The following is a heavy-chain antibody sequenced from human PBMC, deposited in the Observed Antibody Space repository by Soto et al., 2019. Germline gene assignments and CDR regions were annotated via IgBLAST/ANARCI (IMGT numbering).Heavy chain of an antibody. Sequence: SETLSLTCTVSGGSISSGGYYWSWIRQHPGKGLEWIGYIYYSGSTYYNPSLKSRVTISVDTSKNQFSPKLSSVTAADTAVYYCATTSYYDSSGYSRPFDYWGQGTLVTVSS. V-gene: IGHV4-31*03. CDR3: ATTSYYDSSGYSRPFDY. J-gene: IGHJ4*02. CDR1: GGSISSGGYY. CDR2: IYYSGST. D-gene: IGHD3-22*01.